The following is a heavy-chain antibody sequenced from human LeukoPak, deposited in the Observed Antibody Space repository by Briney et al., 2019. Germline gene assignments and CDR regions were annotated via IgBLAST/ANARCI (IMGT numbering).Heavy chain of an antibody. CDR3: ASGAEGYVFDP. V-gene: IGHV3-48*01. CDR2: ISSSSSTI. Sequence: GGSLRLSCAASGFTFNTYTMNWVRQAPGKGLEWVSYISSSSSTIYYADSVKGRFTISRDNAKNSLYLQMNSLRAEDTAVYYCASGAEGYVFDPWGQGTLVTVSS. CDR1: GFTFNTYT. D-gene: IGHD5-12*01. J-gene: IGHJ5*02.